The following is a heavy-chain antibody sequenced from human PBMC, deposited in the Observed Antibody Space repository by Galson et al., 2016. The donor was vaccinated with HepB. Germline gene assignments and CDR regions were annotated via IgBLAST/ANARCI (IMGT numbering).Heavy chain of an antibody. Sequence: SLRLSCAASGFTFDSYGMHWVRQSPGKGLEWVAIIWYDGSKTYYADSVKGRFIISRDSSKNVVYLQLNSLRVEDTAVYYCGRDQAANQIIDYWGQGTLVTVSS. CDR2: IWYDGSKT. V-gene: IGHV3-33*01. CDR1: GFTFDSYG. CDR3: GRDQAANQIIDY. D-gene: IGHD1-14*01. J-gene: IGHJ4*02.